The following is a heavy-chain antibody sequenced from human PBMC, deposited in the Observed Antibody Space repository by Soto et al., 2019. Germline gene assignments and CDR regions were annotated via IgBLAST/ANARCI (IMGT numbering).Heavy chain of an antibody. CDR2: IVVGSGNT. D-gene: IGHD3-22*01. CDR1: GFTFTSSA. V-gene: IGHV1-58*01. Sequence: SVKVSCKASGFTFTSSAVQWVRQARGQRLEWIGWIVVGSGNTNYAQKFQERVTITRDMSTSTAYMELSSLRSEDTAVYYCAATYYYDSSAYPDAFDIWGQGTRVTVSS. CDR3: AATYYYDSSAYPDAFDI. J-gene: IGHJ3*02.